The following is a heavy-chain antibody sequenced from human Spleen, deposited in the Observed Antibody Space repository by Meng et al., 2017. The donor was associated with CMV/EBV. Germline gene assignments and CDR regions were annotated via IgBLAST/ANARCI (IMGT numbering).Heavy chain of an antibody. Sequence: QVLLVVCGGGVAQPGRALRLSCAASGFTFSSYGMHWVRQAPGKGLEWVAFIRYDGSNKYYADSVKGRFTISRDNSKNTLYLQMNSLRAEDTAVYYCAALVVNFDYWGQGTLVTVSS. CDR1: GFTFSSYG. CDR3: AALVVNFDY. J-gene: IGHJ4*02. CDR2: IRYDGSNK. V-gene: IGHV3-30*02. D-gene: IGHD2-15*01.